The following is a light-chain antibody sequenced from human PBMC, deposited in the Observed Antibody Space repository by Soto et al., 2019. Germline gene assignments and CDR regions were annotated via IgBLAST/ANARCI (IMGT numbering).Light chain of an antibody. CDR1: SSDVGGYNY. CDR2: EVN. Sequence: QSALTQPASVSGSPGQSITISCTGTSSDVGGYNYISWYQQHPGKVPKLLIYEVNNRPSGVSNRFYGSKSGNTASLTISGLKAEDDADYYCSSFTTSSTRIFGGGTKLTVL. V-gene: IGLV2-14*01. J-gene: IGLJ2*01. CDR3: SSFTTSSTRI.